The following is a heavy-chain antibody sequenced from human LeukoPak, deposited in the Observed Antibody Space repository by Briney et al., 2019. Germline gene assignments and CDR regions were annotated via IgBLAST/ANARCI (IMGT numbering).Heavy chain of an antibody. V-gene: IGHV3-74*01. Sequence: PGGSLRLSCAASGFTFSSYWMHWVRQAPGKGLMWVSRINSDGSTTSYADCVKGRFTISRDNAKNTLYLQMNSLRVEDTAVYYCTRINYGWGQGTLVTVSS. J-gene: IGHJ4*02. CDR1: GFTFSSYW. CDR2: INSDGSTT. CDR3: TRINYG. D-gene: IGHD3-16*01.